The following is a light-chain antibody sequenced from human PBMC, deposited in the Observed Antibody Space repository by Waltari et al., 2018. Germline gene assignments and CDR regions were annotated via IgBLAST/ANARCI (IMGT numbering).Light chain of an antibody. J-gene: IGKJ4*01. CDR1: QSVSNY. CDR2: DTS. V-gene: IGKV3-11*01. Sequence: DIVLTQSPASLSLSPGERATLSCWAIQSVSNYLAWYQQKPGQVPRLLIYDTSNRATGIPARFSGSGFGTDFTLTITSLEPEDFAVYYCQQRRTWPLTFGGGTKVEIK. CDR3: QQRRTWPLT.